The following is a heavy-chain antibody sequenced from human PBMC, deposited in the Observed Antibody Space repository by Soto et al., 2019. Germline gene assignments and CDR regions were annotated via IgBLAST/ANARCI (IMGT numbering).Heavy chain of an antibody. D-gene: IGHD3-16*01. Sequence: QVQLQESGPGLVKPSETLSLTCTVSGDSISDYYWTWIRQPPGKGLEWIGYISYRGTAKYNPSLKRRVTISAYSSQNQSSLTLISVTAADTALYCCAGERGRRTGRDVWGQGSTVTVCS. CDR2: ISYRGTA. CDR1: GDSISDYY. V-gene: IGHV4-59*01. J-gene: IGHJ6*02. CDR3: AGERGRRTGRDV.